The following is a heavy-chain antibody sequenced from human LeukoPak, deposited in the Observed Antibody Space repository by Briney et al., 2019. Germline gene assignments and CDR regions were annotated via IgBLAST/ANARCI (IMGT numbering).Heavy chain of an antibody. CDR2: IKHDGSEK. CDR3: ATDRGWRTSGYYLYYFEY. V-gene: IGHV3-7*01. CDR1: GFIFTNYF. J-gene: IGHJ4*02. D-gene: IGHD3-3*01. Sequence: GGSLRLSCAASGFIFTNYFMSWVRQAPGKGLEWVASIKHDGSEKYYVDSVRGRFTISRDNTKNSLYLQMSSLRAEDTAVYYCATDRGWRTSGYYLYYFEYWGQGTLVTVYS.